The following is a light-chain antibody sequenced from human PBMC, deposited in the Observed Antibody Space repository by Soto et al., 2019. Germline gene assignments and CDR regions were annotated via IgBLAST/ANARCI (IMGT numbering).Light chain of an antibody. CDR3: QHGRS. Sequence: EIVMTQSPATLSVSPGERATLSCRASENVYGNVAWYKQKPGQAPSLLIYDASTRATDIPARFSGSGSGTEFTLPISSLQSADCAIYFCQHGRSFGQGTKVDIK. CDR2: DAS. V-gene: IGKV3-15*01. CDR1: ENVYGN. J-gene: IGKJ1*01.